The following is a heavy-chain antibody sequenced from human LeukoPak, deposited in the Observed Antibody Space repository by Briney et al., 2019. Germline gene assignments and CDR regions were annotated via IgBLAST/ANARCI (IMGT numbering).Heavy chain of an antibody. CDR1: GFTFSDFD. D-gene: IGHD2-21*02. CDR2: IKTKAESDAT. Sequence: GGSLRLSCEASGFTFSDFDIHWVRQTSGKGLEWLGRIKTKAESDATAYAASVKGRLTVSRDDSKNMALLQMNSLKIEDTAVYYCARRDCTSFRCYSFDYWGQGVLVTVSS. V-gene: IGHV3-73*01. J-gene: IGHJ4*02. CDR3: ARRDCTSFRCYSFDY.